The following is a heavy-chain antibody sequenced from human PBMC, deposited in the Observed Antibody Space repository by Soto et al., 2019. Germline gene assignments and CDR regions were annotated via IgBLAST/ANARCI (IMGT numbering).Heavy chain of an antibody. CDR2: TYYRSKWYN. CDR3: ARGSGIAAAGRYYYYMDV. V-gene: IGHV6-1*01. D-gene: IGHD6-13*01. CDR1: GDSVSSNSAA. J-gene: IGHJ6*03. Sequence: PSQTLSLTCAISGDSVSSNSAAWNWIRQSPSRGLEWLGRTYYRSKWYNDYAVSVKSRITINPDTSKNQFSLQLNSVTPEDTAVYYCARGSGIAAAGRYYYYMDVWGKGTTVTVSS.